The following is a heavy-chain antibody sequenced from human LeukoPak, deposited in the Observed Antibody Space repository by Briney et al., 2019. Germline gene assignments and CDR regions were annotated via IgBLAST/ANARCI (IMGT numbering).Heavy chain of an antibody. CDR1: GFTFSSYS. J-gene: IGHJ4*02. CDR3: ARDLTGSYLANY. D-gene: IGHD1-26*01. V-gene: IGHV3-21*01. CDR2: ISSSSSYI. Sequence: PGGSLRLSCAASGFTFSSYSMNWVRQAPRKGLEWVSFISSSSSYIYYADSVKGRFTISRENAKNSLYLQMNSLRAEDTAVYYCARDLTGSYLANYWGQGALVTVSS.